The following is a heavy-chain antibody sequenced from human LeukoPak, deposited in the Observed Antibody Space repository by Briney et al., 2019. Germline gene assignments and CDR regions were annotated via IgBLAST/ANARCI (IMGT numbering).Heavy chain of an antibody. J-gene: IGHJ5*02. CDR3: ARAAPTYSKLVRGWFDP. Sequence: TSETLSLTCTVSGGSISSYYWSWIRQPPGKGLEWIGYIYYSGSTNYNPSLKSRVTISVDTSKNQFSLKLSSVTAADTAVYYCARAAPTYSKLVRGWFDPWGQGTPVTVSS. CDR1: GGSISSYY. V-gene: IGHV4-59*01. D-gene: IGHD3-10*01. CDR2: IYYSGST.